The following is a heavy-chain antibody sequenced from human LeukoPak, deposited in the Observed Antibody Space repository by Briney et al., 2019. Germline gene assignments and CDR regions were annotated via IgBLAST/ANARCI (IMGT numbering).Heavy chain of an antibody. D-gene: IGHD1-26*01. CDR3: ARELRGSYDYFDY. J-gene: IGHJ4*02. CDR2: ISYDGSNK. CDR1: GFTFSSYA. V-gene: IGHV3-30-3*01. Sequence: SCKASGFTFSSYAMHWVRQAPGKGLEWVAVISYDGSNKYYADSVKGRFTISRDNSKNTLYLQMNSLRAEDTAVYYCARELRGSYDYFDYWGQGTLATVSS.